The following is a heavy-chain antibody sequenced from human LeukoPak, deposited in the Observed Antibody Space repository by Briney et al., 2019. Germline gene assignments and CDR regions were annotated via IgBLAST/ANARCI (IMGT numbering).Heavy chain of an antibody. CDR3: ARDTAAGTGAFDI. J-gene: IGHJ3*02. CDR1: GFTFSSYW. D-gene: IGHD6-13*01. V-gene: IGHV3-7*01. CDR2: IKHDGSEK. Sequence: GGSLRLSCAASGFTFSSYWMSWVRQAPGMGLEWVANIKHDGSEKYYVDSVKGRFTISRDNAKNSLYLQMNSLRAEDTAVYYCARDTAAGTGAFDIWGQGTMVTVSS.